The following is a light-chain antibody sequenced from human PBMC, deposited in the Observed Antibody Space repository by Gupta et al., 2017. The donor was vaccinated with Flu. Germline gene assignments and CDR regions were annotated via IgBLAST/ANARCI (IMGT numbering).Light chain of an antibody. CDR2: DAS. CDR3: QQRSNWPPRYS. V-gene: IGKV3-11*01. Sequence: EITLSPSPATLSLSHGERATLPCRASQSVNRYLAWYQQKPGQAPRLLIYDASNRATGIPARFSGSGSGTDFTLTISSLEPEDFAVYNCQQRSNWPPRYSFGQGTKLEIK. J-gene: IGKJ2*03. CDR1: QSVNRY.